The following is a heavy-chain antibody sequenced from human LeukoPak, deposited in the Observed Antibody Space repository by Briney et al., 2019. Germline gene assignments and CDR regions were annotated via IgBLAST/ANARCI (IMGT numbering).Heavy chain of an antibody. CDR2: TNPSSGNT. CDR1: GYTFISYD. V-gene: IGHV1-8*01. CDR3: AREGFDI. Sequence: ASVKVSCKASGYTFISYDLNWVRQATGQGLEWVGYTNPSSGNTVYAQKFQGRVPMTWSTSISTAYMELSSLRSEDTAVYYCAREGFDIWGQGTLVTVSS. J-gene: IGHJ3*02.